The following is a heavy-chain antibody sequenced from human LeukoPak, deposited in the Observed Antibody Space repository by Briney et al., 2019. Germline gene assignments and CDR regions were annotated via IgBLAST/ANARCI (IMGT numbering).Heavy chain of an antibody. Sequence: PSETLSLTCTVFGASVSNYYWSWIRQPAGKGLEWIGHIFGSESTNCNPSLKSRLTMSVDTSKNQPSLKLTSVTAADTAVYYCARASIEGYCSRTSCYVWLDPWGQGTLVTVSS. D-gene: IGHD2-2*01. CDR1: GASVSNYY. CDR2: IFGSEST. V-gene: IGHV4-4*07. J-gene: IGHJ5*02. CDR3: ARASIEGYCSRTSCYVWLDP.